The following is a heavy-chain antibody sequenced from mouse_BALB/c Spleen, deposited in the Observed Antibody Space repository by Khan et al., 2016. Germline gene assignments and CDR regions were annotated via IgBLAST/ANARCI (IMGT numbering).Heavy chain of an antibody. J-gene: IGHJ3*01. CDR3: ARSDGYDVGYAY. CDR2: INPGSGGS. CDR1: GYAFTNYL. V-gene: IGHV1-54*01. Sequence: QVQLQQSGAELVRPGTSVKVSCKASGYAFTNYLIEWVKQRPGQGLEWIGVINPGSGGSNYNEKFKGKAALPADISSSTAYMQLSSLTSDDSAVYFCARSDGYDVGYAYWGQGTLVTVSA. D-gene: IGHD2-2*01.